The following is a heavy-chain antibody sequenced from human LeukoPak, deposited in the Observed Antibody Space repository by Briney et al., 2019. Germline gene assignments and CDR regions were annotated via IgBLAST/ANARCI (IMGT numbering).Heavy chain of an antibody. Sequence: GGSLRLSCAASRFTFSNYAMSWVRQAPGKGLEWVSTISGSGGSTYYADSVKGRFTISRDSPKNTLYLQMKTLRPEDTAVYYCARERTGFYAGYWDQGTLVTVSS. CDR1: RFTFSNYA. V-gene: IGHV3-23*01. J-gene: IGHJ4*02. CDR2: ISGSGGST. D-gene: IGHD3/OR15-3a*01. CDR3: ARERTGFYAGY.